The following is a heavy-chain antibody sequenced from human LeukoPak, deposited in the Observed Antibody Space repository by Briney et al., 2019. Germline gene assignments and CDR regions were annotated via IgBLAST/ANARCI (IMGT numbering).Heavy chain of an antibody. Sequence: PGGSLRLSCAASGFTFNSYSMNWVRQAPGKGLEWVSSISSSSSYIYYADSVKGRFTISRDNAKNSLYLQMNSLRAEDTAVYYCARGSAAIAVYYFDYWGQGTLVTVSS. CDR1: GFTFNSYS. V-gene: IGHV3-21*01. J-gene: IGHJ4*02. D-gene: IGHD2-2*02. CDR2: ISSSSSYI. CDR3: ARGSAAIAVYYFDY.